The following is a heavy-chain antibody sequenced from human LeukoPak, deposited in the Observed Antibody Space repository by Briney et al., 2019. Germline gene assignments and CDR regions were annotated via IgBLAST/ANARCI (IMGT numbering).Heavy chain of an antibody. CDR2: ISAYNGNT. J-gene: IGHJ5*02. Sequence: ASVKVSCKASGYTFTSYGISWVRQAPGQGLEWMGWISAYNGNTNYAQKPQGRVTMTTDTSTSTAYMELRSLRSDGTAVYYCVVVPAAIGGNWFDPWGQGTLVTVSS. V-gene: IGHV1-18*01. CDR1: GYTFTSYG. D-gene: IGHD2-2*02. CDR3: VVVPAAIGGNWFDP.